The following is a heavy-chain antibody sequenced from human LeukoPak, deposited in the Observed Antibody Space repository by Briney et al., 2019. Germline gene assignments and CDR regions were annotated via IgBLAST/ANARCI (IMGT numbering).Heavy chain of an antibody. CDR2: ISAYNGNT. Sequence: ASVKVSCEASGYTFTSYGISWVRQAPGQGLEWVGWISAYNGNTNYAQKLQGRVTMTTDTSTSTAYMELRSLRSGDTAVYYCARALVGYSYGPFDYWGQGTLVTVSS. V-gene: IGHV1-18*01. CDR3: ARALVGYSYGPFDY. D-gene: IGHD5-18*01. J-gene: IGHJ4*02. CDR1: GYTFTSYG.